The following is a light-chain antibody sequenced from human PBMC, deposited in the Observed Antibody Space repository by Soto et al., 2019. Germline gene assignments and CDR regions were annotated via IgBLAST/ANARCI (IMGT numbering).Light chain of an antibody. CDR1: QSISSW. J-gene: IGKJ1*01. V-gene: IGKV1-5*03. Sequence: DIQMTQSPSTLSASLGDRATITCRASQSISSWLAWYQQKPGKAPKLLIYKASSLESGVPARFIGSGSGTEFTLTISSLQPDDFAAYYCQQYNSSPTFGQGTKVEIK. CDR3: QQYNSSPT. CDR2: KAS.